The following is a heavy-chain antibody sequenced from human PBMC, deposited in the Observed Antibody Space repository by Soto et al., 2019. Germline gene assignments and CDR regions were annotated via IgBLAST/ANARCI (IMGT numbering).Heavy chain of an antibody. CDR1: GGSLSGYY. Sequence: QVQLQQWGAGLLKPSETLSLNCAVNGGSLSGYYWSWIRQPPGKGLEWIGEIKDGGYTNYSPSLKSRATISSDPSNNQFSLRLSSVTAADTGVYYCERGQEGVVATHWDQGTLVTVSS. CDR3: ERGQEGVVATH. D-gene: IGHD5-12*01. J-gene: IGHJ4*02. V-gene: IGHV4-34*01. CDR2: IKDGGYT.